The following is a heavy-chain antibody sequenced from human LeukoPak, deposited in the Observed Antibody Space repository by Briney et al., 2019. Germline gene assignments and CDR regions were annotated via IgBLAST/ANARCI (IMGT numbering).Heavy chain of an antibody. V-gene: IGHV1-8*03. CDR2: MNPNSGNT. Sequence: ASVKVSCKASGYTFTSYGISWVRQAPGQGLEWMGWMNPNSGNTGYAQKFQGRVTITRNTSISTAYMELSSLRSEDTAVYYCARASSGWIYYYYYMDVWGKGTTVTVSS. D-gene: IGHD6-19*01. J-gene: IGHJ6*03. CDR1: GYTFTSYG. CDR3: ARASSGWIYYYYYMDV.